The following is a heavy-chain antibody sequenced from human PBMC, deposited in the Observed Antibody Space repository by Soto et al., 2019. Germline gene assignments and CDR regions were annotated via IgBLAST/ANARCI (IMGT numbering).Heavy chain of an antibody. CDR2: IYYSGFT. CDR1: GGSITSGGYY. CDR3: ARSVFP. Sequence: SETLCLTCTVSGGSITSGGYYWSWLRQHPGKGLEWIGYIYYSGFTYYNPSLKSRVTISVDTSKNQFSLKLSSVTAADTAVYYCARSVFPWGQGTLVTVSS. J-gene: IGHJ5*02. V-gene: IGHV4-31*03.